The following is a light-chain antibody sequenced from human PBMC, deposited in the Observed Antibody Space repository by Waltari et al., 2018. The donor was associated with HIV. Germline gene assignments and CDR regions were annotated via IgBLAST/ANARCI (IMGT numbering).Light chain of an antibody. CDR3: QAWGTSPAV. Sequence: SYELTQPPSLSVSPGQTCRVTCSGDKLGETFVCWYQQKPGKSPVLIIYEDTKRPSGSPARFSASTSGDTATLTISGTQSVDEADYYCQAWGTSPAVFGTGTRVTVL. V-gene: IGLV3-1*01. J-gene: IGLJ1*01. CDR1: KLGETF. CDR2: EDT.